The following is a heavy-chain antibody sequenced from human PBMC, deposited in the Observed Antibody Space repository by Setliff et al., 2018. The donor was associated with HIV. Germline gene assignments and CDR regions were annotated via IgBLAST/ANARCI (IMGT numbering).Heavy chain of an antibody. D-gene: IGHD6-19*01. CDR1: GFTFSSYS. CDR2: ISSTSSYI. V-gene: IGHV3-21*01. J-gene: IGHJ4*02. CDR3: ARDSPQVRIAVTGTTGHDY. Sequence: GESLKISCAASGFTFSSYSMNWVRQAPGKGLEWVSSISSTSSYIYYADSVKGRFTISRDNAKNSLYLQMNSLRAEDTAVYYCARDSPQVRIAVTGTTGHDYWGQGTLVTVSS.